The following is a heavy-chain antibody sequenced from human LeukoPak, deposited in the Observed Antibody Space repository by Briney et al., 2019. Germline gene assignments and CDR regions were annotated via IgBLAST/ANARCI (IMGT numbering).Heavy chain of an antibody. D-gene: IGHD2/OR15-2a*01. J-gene: IGHJ4*02. V-gene: IGHV3-23*01. CDR3: AKDGRLYFVDYLDY. CDR1: A. CDR2: ISESGGTT. Sequence: AMSXVXQAXXXXLXWVSGISESGGTTSYADSVKGRFTSSRDSSTNTLSLQMNSLRPEDTAVYYCAKDGRLYFVDYLDYWGQGSLVTVSS.